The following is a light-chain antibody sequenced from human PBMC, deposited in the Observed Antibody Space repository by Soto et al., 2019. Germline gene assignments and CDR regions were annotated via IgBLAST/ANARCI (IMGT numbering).Light chain of an antibody. J-gene: IGKJ2*01. Sequence: DIQMTQSRCTLSASVGDRVTITCRASQSISSWLAWYQQKPGKAPKLLIYDASSLESGVPSRFSGSGSGTEFTLTISSLQPDDFASYYCQQYNSYPYTFGQGTKLEIK. CDR2: DAS. V-gene: IGKV1-5*01. CDR3: QQYNSYPYT. CDR1: QSISSW.